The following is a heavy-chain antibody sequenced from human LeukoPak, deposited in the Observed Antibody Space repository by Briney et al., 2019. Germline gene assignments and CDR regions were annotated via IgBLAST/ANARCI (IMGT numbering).Heavy chain of an antibody. J-gene: IGHJ6*03. CDR3: AKSGPEYSSSWYTYYYYYYMDV. CDR2: ISGSGGST. Sequence: GGSLRLSCAASGFTFSSYAMSWVRQAAGKGLEWVSDISGSGGSTYYADSVKGRFTISRDNSKNTLYLQMNSLRAEDTAVYYCAKSGPEYSSSWYTYYYYYYMDVWGKGTTVTVSS. CDR1: GFTFSSYA. D-gene: IGHD6-13*01. V-gene: IGHV3-23*01.